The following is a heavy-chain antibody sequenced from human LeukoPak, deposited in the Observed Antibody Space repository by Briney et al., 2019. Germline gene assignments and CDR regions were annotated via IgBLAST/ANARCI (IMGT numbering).Heavy chain of an antibody. Sequence: GGSLRLSRAPPGFTFEVYAMRWGPQTPGKGLGWGCLISGVGGTTKYADSVQGRFTISRANSKNFLYLQMNSLSTDDTALYYCAAERSCTVSTCDGLGLWYFDLWGRGTLVTVSS. V-gene: IGHV3-43*02. CDR2: ISGVGGTT. J-gene: IGHJ2*01. CDR1: GFTFEVYA. CDR3: AAERSCTVSTCDGLGLWYFDL. D-gene: IGHD2-8*02.